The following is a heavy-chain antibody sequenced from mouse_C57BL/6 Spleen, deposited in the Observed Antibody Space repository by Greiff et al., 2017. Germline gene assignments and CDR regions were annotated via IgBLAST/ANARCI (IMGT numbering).Heavy chain of an antibody. CDR2: INPNNGGT. CDR1: GYTFTDYY. D-gene: IGHD2-4*01. J-gene: IGHJ1*03. Sequence: EVQLQQSGPELVKPGASVKISCKASGYTFTDYYMNWVKQSHGKSLEWIGDINPNNGGTSYNQKFKGKATLTVDKSSSTAYMELRSLTSEDSAVYYCAPYDYDVERYFDVWGTGTTVTVSS. V-gene: IGHV1-26*01. CDR3: APYDYDVERYFDV.